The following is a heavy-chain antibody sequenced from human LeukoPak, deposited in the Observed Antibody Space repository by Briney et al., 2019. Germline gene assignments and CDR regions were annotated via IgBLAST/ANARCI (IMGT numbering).Heavy chain of an antibody. V-gene: IGHV1-69*04. Sequence: SCAASGFTFSSYAMSWVRQAPGQGLEWMGRIIPILGIANYAQKFQGRVTITADKSTSTAYMELSSLRSEDTAVYYCARENSSSWYSSDYWGQGTLVTVSS. J-gene: IGHJ4*02. CDR1: GFTFSSYA. CDR3: ARENSSSWYSSDY. D-gene: IGHD6-13*01. CDR2: IIPILGIA.